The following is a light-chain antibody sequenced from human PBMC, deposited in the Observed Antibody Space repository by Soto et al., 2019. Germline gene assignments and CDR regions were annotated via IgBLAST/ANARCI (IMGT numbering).Light chain of an antibody. J-gene: IGKJ4*01. CDR3: QHYSNRPLT. CDR1: QSVSSD. CDR2: GAS. V-gene: IGKV3-15*01. Sequence: EIVMTQSPATLSVSPGERATLSCRASQSVSSDLAWYQHKPGQAPRLLIYGASTRATGIPVRFSGSGSGTEFTLTISSLQSEDFAVYYCQHYSNRPLTFGGGTKV.